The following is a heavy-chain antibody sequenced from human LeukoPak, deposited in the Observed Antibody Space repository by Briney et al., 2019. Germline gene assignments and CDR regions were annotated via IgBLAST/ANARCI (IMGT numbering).Heavy chain of an antibody. D-gene: IGHD2-2*01. J-gene: IGHJ6*02. CDR3: ARSAILCSSTSCYYYYYGMDV. V-gene: IGHV4-34*01. Sequence: PSETLSLTCAVYGGSFSGYYWSWIRQPPGKGLEWIGEINHSGSTNYNPSLKSRVTISVDTSKNQFSLKLSSVTAADTAVYYCARSAILCSSTSCYYYYYGMDVWGRGTTVTVSS. CDR1: GGSFSGYY. CDR2: INHSGST.